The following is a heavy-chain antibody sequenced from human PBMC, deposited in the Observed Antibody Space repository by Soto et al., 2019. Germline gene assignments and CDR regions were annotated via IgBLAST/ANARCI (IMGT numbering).Heavy chain of an antibody. D-gene: IGHD6-6*01. J-gene: IGHJ6*03. CDR1: GYTLTELS. CDR3: ATDRRAARPDYYYYMDV. V-gene: IGHV1-24*01. CDR2: FDPEDGET. Sequence: ASVKVSCKVSGYTLTELSMHWVRQAPGKGLEWMGGFDPEDGETIYAQKFQGRVTMTEDTSTDTAYMELSSLRSEDTAVYYCATDRRAARPDYYYYMDVWGKGTTVTVSS.